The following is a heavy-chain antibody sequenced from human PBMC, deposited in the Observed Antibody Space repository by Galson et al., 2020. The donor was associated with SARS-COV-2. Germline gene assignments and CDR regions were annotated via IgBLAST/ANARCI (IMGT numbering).Heavy chain of an antibody. CDR1: GGSSSAYY. D-gene: IGHD1-20*01. CDR3: RQYNMSPHSDY. J-gene: IGHJ4*02. V-gene: IGHV4-34*01. CDR2: INDRGST. Sequence: SETLSLTCDVYGGSSSAYYWYWIRQSPVKGLEWIADINDRGSTKYNPSLESRATISVDSSKRQFSLKLTSVTAADTAVYYCRQYNMSPHSDYWGPGTLVTVSS.